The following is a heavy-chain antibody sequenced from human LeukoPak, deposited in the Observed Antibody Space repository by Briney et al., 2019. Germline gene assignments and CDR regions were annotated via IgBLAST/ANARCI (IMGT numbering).Heavy chain of an antibody. D-gene: IGHD5-12*01. CDR1: GYTLTELS. J-gene: IGHJ3*02. CDR2: FDPEDGET. CDR3: ATDSSGYDPAPDAFDI. V-gene: IGHV1-24*01. Sequence: ASVKVSCKVSGYTLTELSMHWVRQAPGKGLEWLGGFDPEDGETIYAQKFQGRVTMTEDTSTDTAYMELSSLRSEDTAVYYYATDSSGYDPAPDAFDIWGQGTMVTVSS.